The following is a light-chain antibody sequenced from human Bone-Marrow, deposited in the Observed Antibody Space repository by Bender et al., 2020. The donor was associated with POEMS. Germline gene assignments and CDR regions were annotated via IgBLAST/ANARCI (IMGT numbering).Light chain of an antibody. CDR1: SSDVGSYNL. CDR3: CSYAGAYTWV. Sequence: QSALTQPAAVSGSPGQSITISCTGTSSDVGSYNLVSWYQQHPGKAPKLVIYEVTKRPSGISSRFSGSKSGNTASLTISGLQAEDEADYYCCSYAGAYTWVFGTGTTVTVL. V-gene: IGLV2-23*02. J-gene: IGLJ1*01. CDR2: EVT.